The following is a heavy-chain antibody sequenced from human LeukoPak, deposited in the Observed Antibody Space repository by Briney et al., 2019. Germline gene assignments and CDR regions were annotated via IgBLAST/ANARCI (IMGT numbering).Heavy chain of an antibody. V-gene: IGHV3-48*01. CDR1: GFTFSSYS. D-gene: IGHD4-11*01. CDR3: ARGYYSFDY. Sequence: PGGSLRLSCAASGFTFSSYSMNWVRQAPGKGLEWISYISSSSSAIYYADSVKGRFTISRDNAKNSLYLQMNSLGAEDTAVYYCARGYYSFDYWGQGTLVTVSS. J-gene: IGHJ4*02. CDR2: ISSSSSAI.